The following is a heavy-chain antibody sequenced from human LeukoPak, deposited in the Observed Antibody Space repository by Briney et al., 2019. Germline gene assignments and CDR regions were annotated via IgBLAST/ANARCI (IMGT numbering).Heavy chain of an antibody. CDR3: AKGGHDSYGTYFDY. CDR1: GFTFSSYA. D-gene: IGHD5-18*01. J-gene: IGHJ4*02. Sequence: GGSLRLSCAASGFTFSSYAMSWVRQPPGKGLEWVSAISGSGGTTYYANSVKGRFTISRDNSKNTLYLQMNSLRAEDTAVYYCAKGGHDSYGTYFDYWGQGTLVTVSS. V-gene: IGHV3-23*01. CDR2: ISGSGGTT.